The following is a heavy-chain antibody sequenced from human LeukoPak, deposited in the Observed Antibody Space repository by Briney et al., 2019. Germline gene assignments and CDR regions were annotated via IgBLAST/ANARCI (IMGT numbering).Heavy chain of an antibody. CDR1: GFTFGDYA. CDR2: IRSKAYGGTT. Sequence: GGSLRLSCTASGFTFGDYAMGWVRQAPGKGLEWVGFIRSKAYGGTTEYAASVKGRFTISRDDSKSIAYLQMNSLKTEDTAVYYCTSFHYYDSSGSLDYWGQGTLVTVSS. J-gene: IGHJ4*02. CDR3: TSFHYYDSSGSLDY. V-gene: IGHV3-49*04. D-gene: IGHD3-22*01.